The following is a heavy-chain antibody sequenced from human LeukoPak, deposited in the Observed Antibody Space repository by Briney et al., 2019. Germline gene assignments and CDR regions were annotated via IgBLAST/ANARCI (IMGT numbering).Heavy chain of an antibody. V-gene: IGHV4-39*01. Sequence: PSETLSLTCTVSGDSISSGDYYWSWIRQPPGKGLEWIASIYYSGSTYYNPSLKSRVTISVDTSRNQFSLKLSSVTAADTAVYYCASLAVAGLSEGYWGQGTLVIVSS. CDR3: ASLAVAGLSEGY. J-gene: IGHJ4*02. CDR1: GDSISSGDYY. CDR2: IYYSGST. D-gene: IGHD6-19*01.